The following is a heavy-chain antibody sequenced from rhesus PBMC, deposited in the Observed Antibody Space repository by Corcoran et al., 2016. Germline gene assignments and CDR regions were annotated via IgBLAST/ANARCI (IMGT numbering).Heavy chain of an antibody. J-gene: IGHJ4*01. CDR3: ARGGSGYSYSPPYFDY. CDR1: GGSICSNY. Sequence: QLQLQESGPGLVKPSETLSLTCAVSGGSICSNYWSWIRQPPVKAREWIGRISGSGRSTDYNPALKSRVTISTDTSMNQFSLKLGSVTAADTAVYYCARGGSGYSYSPPYFDYWGQGVLVTVSS. V-gene: IGHV4-173*01. CDR2: ISGSGRST. D-gene: IGHD5-24*01.